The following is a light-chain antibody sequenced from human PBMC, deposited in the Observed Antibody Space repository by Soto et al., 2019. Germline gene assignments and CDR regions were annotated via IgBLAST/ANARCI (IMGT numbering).Light chain of an antibody. Sequence: EIVLTHSPATLPLSPGERATLSGRASQSVSRYLAWYQQKPGQXPXXLIYDTSYRATGIPARFSGSGSRTEFTLTISSLEPEDFALYYCQQRSNWITFGQGTRLEI. CDR3: QQRSNWIT. CDR1: QSVSRY. J-gene: IGKJ5*01. CDR2: DTS. V-gene: IGKV3-11*01.